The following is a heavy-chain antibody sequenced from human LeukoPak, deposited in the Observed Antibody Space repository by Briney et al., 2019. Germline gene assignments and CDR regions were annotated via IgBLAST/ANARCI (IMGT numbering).Heavy chain of an antibody. CDR2: IIPIFGTA. D-gene: IGHD3-22*01. Sequence: SVQVSCKASGGTFSSYAISWVRPAPGQGLEWMGGIIPIFGTANYAQKFQGRVTITADESTSTAYMELSSLRSEDTAVYYCARESYYYDSSGDYPWYFDYWGQGTLVTVSS. J-gene: IGHJ4*02. CDR3: ARESYYYDSSGDYPWYFDY. CDR1: GGTFSSYA. V-gene: IGHV1-69*13.